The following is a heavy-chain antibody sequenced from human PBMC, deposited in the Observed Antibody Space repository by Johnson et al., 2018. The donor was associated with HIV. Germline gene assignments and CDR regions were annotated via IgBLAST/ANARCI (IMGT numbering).Heavy chain of an antibody. CDR3: AKDKVAWGAMVGGGAFDI. D-gene: IGHD5-18*01. CDR2: ISWNSGSI. J-gene: IGHJ3*02. CDR1: GFPFDDYA. V-gene: IGHV3-9*01. Sequence: VQLVESGGGLVQPGRSLRLSCAASGFPFDDYAMHWVRQAPGKGLEWVSGISWNSGSIGYADSVKGRFTISRDNAKNSLYLQMNSLRAEDTALYYCAKDKVAWGAMVGGGAFDIWGQGTMVTVSS.